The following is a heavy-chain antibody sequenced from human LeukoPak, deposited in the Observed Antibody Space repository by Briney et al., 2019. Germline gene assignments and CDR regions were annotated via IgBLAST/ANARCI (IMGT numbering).Heavy chain of an antibody. CDR3: ARRKTLDY. J-gene: IGHJ4*02. CDR1: GFTFTGYW. V-gene: IGHV3-7*01. CDR2: IKEDGSEK. Sequence: GRSLRLSCAASGFTFTGYWMTWVRQAPGPRLEWVANIKEDGSEKYYVDSVKGRFTISRDSARNSLYLQMNSPRAEDTAVYYCARRKTLDYWGQGTLVTVSS.